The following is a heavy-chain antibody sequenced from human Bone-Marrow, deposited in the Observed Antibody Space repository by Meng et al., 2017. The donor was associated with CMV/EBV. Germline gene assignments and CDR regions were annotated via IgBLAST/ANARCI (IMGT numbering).Heavy chain of an antibody. Sequence: GESLKISCAASGFTFSSYDMHWVRQATGKGLEWVSAIGTAGDTYYPGYVKGRFTIYRENAKNSLYLQMNSLRAGDTAVYYCARAIVGALGMDVWGQGTTVTVSS. J-gene: IGHJ6*02. CDR3: ARAIVGALGMDV. V-gene: IGHV3-13*01. CDR2: IGTAGDT. CDR1: GFTFSSYD. D-gene: IGHD1-26*01.